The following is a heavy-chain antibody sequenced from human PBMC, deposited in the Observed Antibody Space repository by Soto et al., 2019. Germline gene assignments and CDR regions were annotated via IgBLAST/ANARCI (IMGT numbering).Heavy chain of an antibody. Sequence: SETLSLTCTVSGGSISSGDYYWSWIRQPPGKGLEWIGYIYYSGSTYYNPSLKSRVTISVDTSKNQFSLKLSSVTAADTAVYYCARAETTVRYWFDPWGQGTLVTVSS. V-gene: IGHV4-30-4*01. D-gene: IGHD4-4*01. J-gene: IGHJ5*02. CDR1: GGSISSGDYY. CDR2: IYYSGST. CDR3: ARAETTVRYWFDP.